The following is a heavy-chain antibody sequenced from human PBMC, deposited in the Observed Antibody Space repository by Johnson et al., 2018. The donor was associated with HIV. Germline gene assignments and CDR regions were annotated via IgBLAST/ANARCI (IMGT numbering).Heavy chain of an antibody. J-gene: IGHJ3*02. Sequence: VQLVESGGGLVQPGESLRLSCAASGFTFSSYWMNWVRQAPGKGLEWVAYIKQDGRERKYVDSVKGRFTISRDNAKNSLYLQMNSLRAEATAVYYCARDGAQQLARDAFDIWGQGTMVTVSS. V-gene: IGHV3-7*01. CDR3: ARDGAQQLARDAFDI. D-gene: IGHD6-13*01. CDR2: IKQDGRER. CDR1: GFTFSSYW.